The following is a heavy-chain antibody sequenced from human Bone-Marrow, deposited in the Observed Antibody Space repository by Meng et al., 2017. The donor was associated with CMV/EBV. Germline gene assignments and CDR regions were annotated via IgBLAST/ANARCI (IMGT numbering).Heavy chain of an antibody. CDR3: ARGLSIGIFGVVSPYDY. CDR1: GFTFSSNY. Sequence: GESLKISCAASGFTFSSNYMSWVRQAPGKGLEWVSVIYSGGSTYYADSVKGRFTISRDNSKNTLYLQMNSLRAEDTAVYYCARGLSIGIFGVVSPYDYWGQGTLVTVSS. CDR2: IYSGGST. D-gene: IGHD3-3*01. J-gene: IGHJ4*02. V-gene: IGHV3-66*02.